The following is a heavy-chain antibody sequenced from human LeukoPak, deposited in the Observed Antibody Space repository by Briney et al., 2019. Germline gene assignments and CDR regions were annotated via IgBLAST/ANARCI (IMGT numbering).Heavy chain of an antibody. CDR1: GYTFTGHY. Sequence: GASVKVSCKASGYTFTGHYLHWVRQAPGQGLEWMGRIIPILGIANYAQKFQGRVTITADKSTSTAYMELSSLRSEDTAVYYCASRLFDYWGQGTLVTVSS. CDR2: IIPILGIA. J-gene: IGHJ4*02. CDR3: ASRLFDY. V-gene: IGHV1-69*02.